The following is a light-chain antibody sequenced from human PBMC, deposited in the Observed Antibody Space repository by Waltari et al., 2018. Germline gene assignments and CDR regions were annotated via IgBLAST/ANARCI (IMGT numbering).Light chain of an antibody. CDR3: QQYYSTGRVT. J-gene: IGKJ4*01. Sequence: DIQMTQSPSSLSASVGDRVTITCRASQAISNSLAWYQQKPGKAPKLLLSAASRLESGVPARFSGSGSGTDFSLTISSLQPEDFATYYCQQYYSTGRVTFGGGTKVEIK. CDR1: QAISNS. CDR2: AAS. V-gene: IGKV1-NL1*01.